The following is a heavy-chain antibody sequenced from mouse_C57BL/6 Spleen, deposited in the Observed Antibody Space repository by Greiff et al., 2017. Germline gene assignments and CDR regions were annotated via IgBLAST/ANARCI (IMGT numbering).Heavy chain of an antibody. CDR2: INPNNGGT. CDR1: GYTFTDYY. Sequence: EVQLQQSGPELVKPGASVKISCKASGYTFTDYYMNWVKQSHGKSLEWIGDINPNNGGTSYNQKFKGKATLTVDKSSSTAYMELRSLTSEDSAVYYCARRVYYGSSYGDYWGQGTTLTVSS. J-gene: IGHJ2*01. CDR3: ARRVYYGSSYGDY. D-gene: IGHD1-1*01. V-gene: IGHV1-26*01.